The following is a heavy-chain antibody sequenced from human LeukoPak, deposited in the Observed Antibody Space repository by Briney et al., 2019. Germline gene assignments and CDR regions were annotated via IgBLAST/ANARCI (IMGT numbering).Heavy chain of an antibody. CDR3: AKFATVTIPNWIDF. D-gene: IGHD4-17*01. V-gene: IGHV4-59*01. CDR2: IYYTGTA. Sequence: ETLSLTCTVSGGSISGYFWGWIRQPPGGRLQFIGYIYYTGTASYNPSLNSRVTMSVDTSKNQFSLKVSSVTAADTAVYYCAKFATVTIPNWIDFWGQGILVTVSS. J-gene: IGHJ5*01. CDR1: GGSISGYF.